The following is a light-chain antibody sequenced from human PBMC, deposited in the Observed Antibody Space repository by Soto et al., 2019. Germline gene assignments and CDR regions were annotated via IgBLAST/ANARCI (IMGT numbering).Light chain of an antibody. J-gene: IGKJ4*01. CDR1: QSVSSY. CDR2: DAS. CDR3: QQSSNWPA. Sequence: EIVFTHSPATLSFSPVERATLSCRASQSVSSYLAWYQQKPGQAPRLLIYDASNRATGIPARFSGSGSGTDFTLTISSLETEDFAVYYCQQSSNWPAFGGGTKVDIK. V-gene: IGKV3-11*01.